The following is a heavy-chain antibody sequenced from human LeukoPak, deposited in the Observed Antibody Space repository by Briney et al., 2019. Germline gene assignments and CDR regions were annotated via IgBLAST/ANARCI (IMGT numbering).Heavy chain of an antibody. J-gene: IGHJ6*03. V-gene: IGHV4-59*08. Sequence: KASETLSLTCTVSGGSISSYFWSWIRQPPGKGLEWIGYISYSGSTNYNPSLKSRVTISVDMSKNQFSLKLSSVTAADTAVYYCASTIFGVVTYYYYYMDVWGKGTTVTVSS. D-gene: IGHD3-3*01. CDR3: ASTIFGVVTYYYYYMDV. CDR2: ISYSGST. CDR1: GGSISSYF.